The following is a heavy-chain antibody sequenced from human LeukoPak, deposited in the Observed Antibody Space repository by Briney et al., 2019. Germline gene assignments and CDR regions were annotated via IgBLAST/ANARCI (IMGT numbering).Heavy chain of an antibody. Sequence: ASVKASCKASGYTFTGYYMHWVRQAPGQGLEWMGWINPNSGGTNYAQKFQGRVTMTRDTSISTAYMELSRLRSDDTAVYYCARYYDFWSGYSPWGQGTLVTVSS. J-gene: IGHJ5*02. D-gene: IGHD3-3*01. CDR3: ARYYDFWSGYSP. CDR2: INPNSGGT. V-gene: IGHV1-2*02. CDR1: GYTFTGYY.